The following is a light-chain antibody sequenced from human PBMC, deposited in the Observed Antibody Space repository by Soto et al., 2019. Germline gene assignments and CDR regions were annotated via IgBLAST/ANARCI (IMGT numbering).Light chain of an antibody. Sequence: EIVLTQSPGTLSLSPGERATLSCRASQTLSNSFIAWYQQKPGQAPRLLIYDTSSRATGVPDRYSASGSGTDFTLTISRLEPEDFAVFFCQQYGTSEIIFGQGTRLGMK. CDR2: DTS. V-gene: IGKV3-20*01. CDR3: QQYGTSEII. J-gene: IGKJ5*01. CDR1: QTLSNSF.